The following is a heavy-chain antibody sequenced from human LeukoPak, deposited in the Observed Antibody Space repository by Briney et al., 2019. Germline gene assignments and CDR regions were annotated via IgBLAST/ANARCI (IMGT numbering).Heavy chain of an antibody. V-gene: IGHV3-23*01. J-gene: IGHJ4*02. CDR3: ATNTFGGVIADY. CDR2: ISGSGGST. Sequence: LTGGSLRLSCVASGFIFSSYGMSWVRQAPGKGLEWVSGISGSGGSTYYADSVKGRFTTSRDNSKNTLYLQMNSLRAEDTAVYYCATNTFGGVIADYWGQGTLVTVSS. D-gene: IGHD3-16*02. CDR1: GFIFSSYG.